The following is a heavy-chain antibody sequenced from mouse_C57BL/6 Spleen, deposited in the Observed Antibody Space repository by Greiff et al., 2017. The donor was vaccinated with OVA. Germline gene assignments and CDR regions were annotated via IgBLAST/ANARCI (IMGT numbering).Heavy chain of an antibody. CDR2: ISSGSSTI. Sequence: EVKLVESGGGLVKPGGSLKLSCAASGFTFSDYGMHWVRQAPEKGLEWVAYISSGSSTIYYADTVKGRFTISRDNAKNTLFLQMTSLRSEDTAMYYCAKIYYDYDGGYAMDYWGQGTSVTVSS. D-gene: IGHD2-4*01. J-gene: IGHJ4*01. V-gene: IGHV5-17*01. CDR1: GFTFSDYG. CDR3: AKIYYDYDGGYAMDY.